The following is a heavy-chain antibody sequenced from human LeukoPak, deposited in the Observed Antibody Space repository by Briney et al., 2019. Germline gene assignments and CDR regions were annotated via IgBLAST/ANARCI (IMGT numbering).Heavy chain of an antibody. Sequence: SETLSLTCTVSGGSMSDYYWSWIRQPAGKGLEWIGRFYSSGSTNYNPSLKSRVTISVDTSKKQFSLKLSSVTAADTAVYYCARSGDYYDSSGYYSGAFDIWGQGTMVTVSS. CDR1: GGSMSDYY. V-gene: IGHV4-4*07. D-gene: IGHD3-22*01. CDR3: ARSGDYYDSSGYYSGAFDI. CDR2: FYSSGST. J-gene: IGHJ3*02.